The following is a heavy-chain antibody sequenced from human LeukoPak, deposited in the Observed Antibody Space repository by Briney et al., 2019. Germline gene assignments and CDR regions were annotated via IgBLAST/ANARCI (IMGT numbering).Heavy chain of an antibody. CDR3: AKGAYDYIEIAYFDY. V-gene: IGHV3-23*01. J-gene: IGHJ4*02. Sequence: GGSLRLSCVASGFSFNNYAMNWVRQAPGKELEWVSLIIGSSGTTFYADSVKGRFTISRDKSKSTLYLQMNSLRAEDTAVYYCAKGAYDYIEIAYFDYWGQGSLVTVSS. CDR2: IIGSSGTT. CDR1: GFSFNNYA. D-gene: IGHD5-12*01.